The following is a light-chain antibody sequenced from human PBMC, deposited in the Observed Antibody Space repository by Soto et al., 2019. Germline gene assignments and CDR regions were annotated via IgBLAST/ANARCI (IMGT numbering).Light chain of an antibody. CDR2: GAS. Sequence: EIVLTQSPGTLSLSPGERATLSCRTSQSVSNNYLAWYQQKPGQAPRLLIYGASTRATGVPARFSGSGSGTEFTLTITSLQSEDFAVYYCQQYDNWRWTFGQGTKVDIK. CDR1: QSVSNN. CDR3: QQYDNWRWT. V-gene: IGKV3-15*01. J-gene: IGKJ1*01.